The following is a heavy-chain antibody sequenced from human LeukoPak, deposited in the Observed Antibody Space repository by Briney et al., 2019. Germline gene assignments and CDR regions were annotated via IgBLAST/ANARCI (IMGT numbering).Heavy chain of an antibody. J-gene: IGHJ2*01. CDR2: IYYSGST. D-gene: IGHD2-21*01. CDR3: ARDRGAIFRSRSWYFDL. V-gene: IGHV4-61*01. Sequence: PSETLSLTCTVSGGSVSSGSYYWSWIRQPPGKGLEWIGYIYYSGSTNYNPSFKSRVTISVDTSKNQFSLKLSSVTAADTAVYYCARDRGAIFRSRSWYFDLWGRGTLVTVSS. CDR1: GGSVSSGSYY.